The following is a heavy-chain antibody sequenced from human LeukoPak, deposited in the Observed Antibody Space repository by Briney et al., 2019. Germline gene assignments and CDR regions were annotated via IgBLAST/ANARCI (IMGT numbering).Heavy chain of an antibody. J-gene: IGHJ5*02. CDR1: GGSISSYY. D-gene: IGHD6-13*01. V-gene: IGHV4-4*07. CDR2: IYTSGST. CDR3: ARVKAAAATRWFDP. Sequence: PSETLSLTCTVSGGSISSYYWSWIRQPAGKGLEWIGRIYTSGSTNYNPSLKSRVTMSVDTSKNQFSLKLSSVTAADTAVYYCARVKAAAATRWFDPWGQGTLVTVSS.